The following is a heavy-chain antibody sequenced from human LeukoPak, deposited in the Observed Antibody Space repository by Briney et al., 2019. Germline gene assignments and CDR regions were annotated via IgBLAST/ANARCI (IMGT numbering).Heavy chain of an antibody. V-gene: IGHV3-7*01. J-gene: IGHJ3*02. D-gene: IGHD1-26*01. CDR2: IKQDRSEK. CDR1: GFTFSSYW. CDR3: ARAVVGAIHDAFDI. Sequence: GGSLRLSCAASGFTFSSYWMGWVRQAPGKGLEWVANIKQDRSEKYYVDSVKGRFTISRDNAKNSLYLQMNSLRAEDTAVYYCARAVVGAIHDAFDIWGQGTMVTVSS.